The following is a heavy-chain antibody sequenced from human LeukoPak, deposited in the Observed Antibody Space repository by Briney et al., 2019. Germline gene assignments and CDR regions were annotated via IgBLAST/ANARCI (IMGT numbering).Heavy chain of an antibody. Sequence: GGSLRLSCAASGFTVSSNYMSWVRQAPGKGLEWVSVIYSGGSTYYADSVKGRFTISRDNSKNTLYLQMNSPRAEDTAVYYCAREFSYDSSGYYFDYWGQGTLVTVSS. CDR2: IYSGGST. V-gene: IGHV3-53*01. CDR3: AREFSYDSSGYYFDY. J-gene: IGHJ4*02. CDR1: GFTVSSNY. D-gene: IGHD3-22*01.